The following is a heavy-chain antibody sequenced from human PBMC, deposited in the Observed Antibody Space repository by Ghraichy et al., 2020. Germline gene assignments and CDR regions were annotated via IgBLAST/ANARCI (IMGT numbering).Heavy chain of an antibody. D-gene: IGHD6-13*01. CDR3: ARDDVAAAGLDY. J-gene: IGHJ4*02. CDR2: IDYSGST. V-gene: IGHV4-59*01. CDR1: SGSISSYY. Sequence: SETLSLTCTVSSGSISSYYWSWIRQPPGKGLEWIGNIDYSGSTNYNPSLKSRVTISIDTSKNQFSLKLSSVTAADTAVYYCARDDVAAAGLDYWGQGTLVTVSS.